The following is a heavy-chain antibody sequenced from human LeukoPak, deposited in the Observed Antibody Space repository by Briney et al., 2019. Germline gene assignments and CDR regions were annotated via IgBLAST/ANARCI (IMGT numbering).Heavy chain of an antibody. CDR1: GFTFSSYA. CDR2: ISGSGGST. CDR3: AKDTSSSWGPYYFDY. J-gene: IGHJ4*02. D-gene: IGHD6-13*01. Sequence: GGALRLSCAASGFTFSSYAMSWVRQATGKGLEWVSAISGSGGSTYYADSVKGRFTISRDNSKNTLYLQMNSLRAEDTAVYYCAKDTSSSWGPYYFDYWGQGTLVTVSS. V-gene: IGHV3-23*01.